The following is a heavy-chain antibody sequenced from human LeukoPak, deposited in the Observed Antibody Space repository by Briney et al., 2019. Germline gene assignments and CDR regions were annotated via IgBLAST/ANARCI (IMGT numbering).Heavy chain of an antibody. J-gene: IGHJ6*03. D-gene: IGHD3-22*01. Sequence: ASVKVSCMASGYTFTSYDINWVRQATGQGLEWMGWMNPNSGNTGYAQKFQGRVTITRNTSISTAYMELSSLRSEDTAVYYCARRGWYYYDSSGYYPLSYYYYYYMDVWGKGTTVTVSS. CDR3: ARRGWYYYDSSGYYPLSYYYYYYMDV. CDR1: GYTFTSYD. CDR2: MNPNSGNT. V-gene: IGHV1-8*03.